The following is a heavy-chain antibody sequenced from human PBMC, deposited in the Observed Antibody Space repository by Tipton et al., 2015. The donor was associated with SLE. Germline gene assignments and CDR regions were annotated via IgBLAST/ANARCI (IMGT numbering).Heavy chain of an antibody. CDR1: GGTLPTYP. Sequence: QLVQSGAEVKKPGSSVKVSCKASGGTLPTYPIGWVRQAPGQRPEWMGTVIPAIGSAHYSQKFQGRVTITADRSTNTSYMELSSLRSEDTAIYYCARDAPLYFDYWGRGTLVTVSS. CDR2: VIPAIGSA. CDR3: ARDAPLYFDY. V-gene: IGHV1-69*09. J-gene: IGHJ4*02.